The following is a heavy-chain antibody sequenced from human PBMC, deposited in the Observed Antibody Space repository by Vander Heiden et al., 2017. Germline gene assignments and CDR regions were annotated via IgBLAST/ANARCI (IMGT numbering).Heavy chain of an antibody. CDR2: ISYDGSNK. CDR1: GFTFSSNA. Sequence: QVQLVESGGGVAQPGRSMRLSCAASGFTFSSNAMHGVRQAPGKGLEWVAVISYDGSNKYYADAVKGRFTISRDNSKNTLYLQMNSLRAEDTAVYYCARVGSLYCSGGNCPTRAIDYWGQGTLVTVSS. CDR3: ARVGSLYCSGGNCPTRAIDY. D-gene: IGHD2-15*01. V-gene: IGHV3-30-3*01. J-gene: IGHJ4*02.